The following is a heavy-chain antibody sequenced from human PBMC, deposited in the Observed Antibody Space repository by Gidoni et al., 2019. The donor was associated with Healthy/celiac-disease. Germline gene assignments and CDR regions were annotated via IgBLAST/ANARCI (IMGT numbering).Heavy chain of an antibody. J-gene: IGHJ4*02. CDR2: IYHSGST. V-gene: IGHV4-38-2*02. CDR1: GYSISSGYY. CDR3: ARSLNYDFWSANDY. D-gene: IGHD3-3*01. Sequence: QVQLQESGPGLVKPSETLSLTCTVSGYSISSGYYWGWIRQPPGKGLEWIGSIYHSGSTYYNPSLKSRVTISVDTSKNQFSLKLSSVTAADTAVYYCARSLNYDFWSANDYWGQGTLVTVSS.